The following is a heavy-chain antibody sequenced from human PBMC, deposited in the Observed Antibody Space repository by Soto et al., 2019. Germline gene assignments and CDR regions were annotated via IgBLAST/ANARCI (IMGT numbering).Heavy chain of an antibody. V-gene: IGHV1-46*01. CDR2: VNPSGGST. CDR3: ARAWGPYALGY. J-gene: IGHJ4*02. D-gene: IGHD1-26*01. Sequence: ASVKGCCKSSGYTFTSYYMHWVRQAPGQGLEWMGIVNPSGGSTSYAQKFQGRVTMTRDTSTSTVYMELSSLRSEDTAVYYCARAWGPYALGYWGQGTLVTVSS. CDR1: GYTFTSYY.